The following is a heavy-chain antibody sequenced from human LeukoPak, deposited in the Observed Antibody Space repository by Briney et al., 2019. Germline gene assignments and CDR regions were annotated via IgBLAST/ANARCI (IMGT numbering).Heavy chain of an antibody. D-gene: IGHD5-12*01. CDR3: ARSLLYSGYDQYHYYGMDV. J-gene: IGHJ6*02. Sequence: SETLSLTCTVSGGSISSYYWSRIRQPAGKGLEWIGRIYTSGSTNYNPSLKSRVTMSVDTSKNQFSLKLSSVTAADTAVYYCARSLLYSGYDQYHYYGMDVWGQGTTVTVSS. CDR2: IYTSGST. V-gene: IGHV4-4*07. CDR1: GGSISSYY.